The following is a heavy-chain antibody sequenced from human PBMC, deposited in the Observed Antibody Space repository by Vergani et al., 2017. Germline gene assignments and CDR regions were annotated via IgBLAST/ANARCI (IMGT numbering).Heavy chain of an antibody. V-gene: IGHV4-39*01. Sequence: QLQLQESGPGLVKPSETLSLTCTVSGGPITSGDYYWGWIRQPPGKGLEWIGSIYYSGSTYYEPSLKSRVTISVDTSKNQFSLKLSSVTAADTAVYYCARWGRYARLSNWFDPWGQGTLVIVSS. CDR2: IYYSGST. D-gene: IGHD3-16*01. CDR1: GGPITSGDYY. CDR3: ARWGRYARLSNWFDP. J-gene: IGHJ5*02.